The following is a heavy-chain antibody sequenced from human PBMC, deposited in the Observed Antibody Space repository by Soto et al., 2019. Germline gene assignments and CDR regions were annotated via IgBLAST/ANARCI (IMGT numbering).Heavy chain of an antibody. D-gene: IGHD2-15*01. V-gene: IGHV1-18*01. CDR2: ITAGNGNT. Sequence: QVQLVKSGAEMKKPGPSVRGSCKASGYTFPNYNISWVRQAPGQGHEWMGWITAGNGNTNHAQRLQGRFTMTADTSAATAYMELRRLRSADTAVYYCASRTLAVTAAGWWSTFDIWRQGTLISFPS. CDR3: ASRTLAVTAAGWWSTFDI. J-gene: IGHJ4*02. CDR1: GYTFPNYN.